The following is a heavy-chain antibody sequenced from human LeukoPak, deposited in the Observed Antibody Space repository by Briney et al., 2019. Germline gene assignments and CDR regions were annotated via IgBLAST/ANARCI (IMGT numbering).Heavy chain of an antibody. CDR2: IYISGRT. V-gene: IGHV4-4*07. CDR3: ARHSLRGVIDY. Sequence: SETLSLTCGVSGGSISTYYWSWIRQPAGKGLEWIGRIYISGRTNYNPSLESRVTMSVDTSNDQFSLKLSSVTAADTAVYYCARHSLRGVIDYWGQGTLVIVSS. CDR1: GGSISTYY. J-gene: IGHJ4*02. D-gene: IGHD3-10*01.